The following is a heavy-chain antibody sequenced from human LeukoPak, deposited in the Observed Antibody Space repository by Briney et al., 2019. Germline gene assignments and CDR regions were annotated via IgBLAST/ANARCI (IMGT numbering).Heavy chain of an antibody. CDR1: GFSFTDHW. CDR2: VNGDGRST. V-gene: IGHV3-74*01. CDR3: ARGTGAPRIDY. D-gene: IGHD3-10*01. J-gene: IGHJ4*02. Sequence: PGGSLRLSCAVSGFSFTDHWLHWVRQAPGKGLVWVSRVNGDGRSTIYADSVKDRFTISRDNARNTLYLQMNSLRVDDTAVYYCARGTGAPRIDYWGQGTLVTVSS.